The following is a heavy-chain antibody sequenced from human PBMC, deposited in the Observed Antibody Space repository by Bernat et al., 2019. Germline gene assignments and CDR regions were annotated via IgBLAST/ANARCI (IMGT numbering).Heavy chain of an antibody. D-gene: IGHD4-17*01. CDR2: ISYDGSNK. CDR3: ARVHLRFDAFDI. CDR1: GFTFSSYA. J-gene: IGHJ3*02. V-gene: IGHV3-30-3*01. Sequence: QVQLVESGGGVVQPGRSLRLSCAASGFTFSSYAMHWVRQAPGKGLEWVAVISYDGSNKYYADSVKGRFTISRDNSKNTLYLQMNSLRAEDTAVYYCARVHLRFDAFDIWGQGTMVTVSS.